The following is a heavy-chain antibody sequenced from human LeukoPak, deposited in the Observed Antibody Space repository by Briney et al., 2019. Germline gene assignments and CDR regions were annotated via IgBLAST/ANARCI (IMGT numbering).Heavy chain of an antibody. J-gene: IGHJ4*02. D-gene: IGHD3-16*02. Sequence: PGGSLRLSCAASGFTFSSYGMSWVRQAPGKGLEWVSAISGSGGSTYYADSVKGRFTISRDNSKNTLYLQMNSLRAEDTAVYYCAKDTRLRLGELSTNWGQGTLVTVSS. CDR2: ISGSGGST. CDR3: AKDTRLRLGELSTN. V-gene: IGHV3-23*01. CDR1: GFTFSSYG.